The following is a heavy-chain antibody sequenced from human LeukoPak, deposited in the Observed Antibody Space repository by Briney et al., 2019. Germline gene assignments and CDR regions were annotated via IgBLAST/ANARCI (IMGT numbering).Heavy chain of an antibody. Sequence: ASVKVSCKASGYTFTGYYMNWVRQAPGQGLEWMGWINPNSGGTNYAQKFQGRATMTRDTSISTAYMELGGLRSDDTAVYYCARDLRGNGWFFDYWGQGTLVTVSS. J-gene: IGHJ4*02. V-gene: IGHV1-2*02. CDR3: ARDLRGNGWFFDY. CDR1: GYTFTGYY. D-gene: IGHD6-19*01. CDR2: INPNSGGT.